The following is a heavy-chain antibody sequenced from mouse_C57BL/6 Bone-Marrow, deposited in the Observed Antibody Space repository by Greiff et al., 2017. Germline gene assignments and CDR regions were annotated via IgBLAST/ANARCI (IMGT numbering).Heavy chain of an antibody. J-gene: IGHJ3*01. CDR1: GYTFTSYW. Sequence: QVQLQQPGAELVMPGASVKLSCKASGYTFTSYWMHWVKQRPGQGLEWIGEIDPSDSYTNYNHKFKGKSTLTVDKSSSTAYMQLSSLTSEDSAVYYCAREGLLRAWFAYWGQGTLVTVSA. CDR3: AREGLLRAWFAY. D-gene: IGHD1-1*01. V-gene: IGHV1-69*01. CDR2: IDPSDSYT.